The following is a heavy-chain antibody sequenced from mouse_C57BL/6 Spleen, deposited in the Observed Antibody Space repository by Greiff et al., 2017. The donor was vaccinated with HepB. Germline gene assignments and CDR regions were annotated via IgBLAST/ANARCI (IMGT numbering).Heavy chain of an antibody. V-gene: IGHV1-55*01. Sequence: QVQLQQPGAELVKPGASVKMSCKASGYTFTSYWITWVKQRPGQGLEWIGDIYPGSGSTNYNEKFKSKATLTVDTSSSTAYMQLSSLTSEDSAVYYCAREDDYDDWFAYWGQGTLVTVSA. CDR1: GYTFTSYW. D-gene: IGHD2-4*01. CDR2: IYPGSGST. CDR3: AREDDYDDWFAY. J-gene: IGHJ3*01.